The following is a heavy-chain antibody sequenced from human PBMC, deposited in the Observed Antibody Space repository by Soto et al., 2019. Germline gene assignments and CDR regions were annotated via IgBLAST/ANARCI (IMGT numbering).Heavy chain of an antibody. CDR2: ISYDGSNK. D-gene: IGHD5-12*01. V-gene: IGHV3-30-3*01. J-gene: IGHJ4*02. CDR1: GFTFSSYA. Sequence: QVQLVESGGGVVQPGRSLRLSCAASGFTFSSYAMHWVRQAPGKGLEWVAVISYDGSNKYYADSVKGRFTISRDNSKNTLYLQMNSLRAEDTAVYYCAREGGDGYNYYFDYWGQGTLVTVSS. CDR3: AREGGDGYNYYFDY.